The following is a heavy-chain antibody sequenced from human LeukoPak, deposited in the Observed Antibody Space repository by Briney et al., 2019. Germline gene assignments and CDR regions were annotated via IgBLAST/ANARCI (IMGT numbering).Heavy chain of an antibody. Sequence: GGSLSLSCAASGFTFSLYVMSWVRQAPGKGLEWVSGISASGGSRYYADSVKGRFNISRDNSRNTVFLQVNSLRGDDTAVYYCAQDRGATVTTFAHWRLGTLVTVSS. CDR3: AQDRGATVTTFAH. J-gene: IGHJ4*02. CDR1: GFTFSLYV. CDR2: ISASGGSR. D-gene: IGHD4-17*01. V-gene: IGHV3-23*01.